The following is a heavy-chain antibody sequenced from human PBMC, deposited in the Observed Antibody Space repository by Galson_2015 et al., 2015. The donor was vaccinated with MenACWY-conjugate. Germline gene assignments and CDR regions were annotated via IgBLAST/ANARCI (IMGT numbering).Heavy chain of an antibody. Sequence: SPRLSVAGSGFCFSSYTMIWVRQAPGKGLERISSISARSSYMYYADALRGRFTLSRDNAKKSLHLQMDSLRAEDTAIYYCAREGSNSYYLDYWGQGTLVTVSS. CDR3: AREGSNSYYLDY. D-gene: IGHD2-2*01. CDR1: GFCFSSYT. V-gene: IGHV3-21*01. CDR2: ISARSSYM. J-gene: IGHJ4*02.